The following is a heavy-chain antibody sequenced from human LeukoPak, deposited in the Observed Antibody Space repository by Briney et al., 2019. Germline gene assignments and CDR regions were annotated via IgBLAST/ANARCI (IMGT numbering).Heavy chain of an antibody. CDR3: ARAGGGFDY. CDR2: ISYDGSNK. D-gene: IGHD3-10*01. Sequence: PGRSLRLSCAASGFTFSSDAMHWVRQAPGKGLEWVAVISYDGSNKYYADSVKGRFTISRDNSKNTLYLQMNSLRAEDTAVYYCARAGGGFDYWGQGTLVTVSS. J-gene: IGHJ4*02. CDR1: GFTFSSDA. V-gene: IGHV3-30*04.